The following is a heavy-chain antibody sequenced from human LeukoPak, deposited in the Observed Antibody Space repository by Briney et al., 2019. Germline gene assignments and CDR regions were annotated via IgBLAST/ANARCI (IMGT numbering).Heavy chain of an antibody. CDR1: GFTFINYG. V-gene: IGHV3-30*18. J-gene: IGHJ4*02. CDR3: ANYGDYQYFDY. D-gene: IGHD4-17*01. Sequence: GGSLRLFCAASGFTFINYGMHWVRQAPGKGLEWVAVISYDATNKYYADSVKGRFTISRDNSKNTLYLQMNSLKTDDTAVYYCANYGDYQYFDYWGQGTPVTVSS. CDR2: ISYDATNK.